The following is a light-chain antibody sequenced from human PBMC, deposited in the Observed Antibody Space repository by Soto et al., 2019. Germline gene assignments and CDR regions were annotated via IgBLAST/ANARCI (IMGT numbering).Light chain of an antibody. V-gene: IGKV1-17*01. Sequence: DIPMTQSPSSLSASIEDRVTITCRASQGSRNNLGWYQQTPGKAPKRLIYSASSLQSGVTSRFSGTGSGTEFTLTISSLQHEDFATYYCLQHKTCPRTFGKGNKVEIK. CDR1: QGSRNN. CDR3: LQHKTCPRT. CDR2: SAS. J-gene: IGKJ1*01.